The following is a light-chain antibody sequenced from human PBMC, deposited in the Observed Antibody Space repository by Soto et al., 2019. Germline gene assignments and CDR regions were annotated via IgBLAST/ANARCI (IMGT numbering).Light chain of an antibody. J-gene: IGLJ1*01. V-gene: IGLV2-14*03. CDR3: CSLTTSHTYV. Sequence: QSALTQPAAVSGSPGQSITISCTGTSGDIGHYDYVSWYQQHPGKAPKLMIYHVTYRPSGVSHRYSGSKSGNSASLTISGLQADDEADYYCCSLTTSHTYVFGSGTKVTVL. CDR1: SGDIGHYDY. CDR2: HVT.